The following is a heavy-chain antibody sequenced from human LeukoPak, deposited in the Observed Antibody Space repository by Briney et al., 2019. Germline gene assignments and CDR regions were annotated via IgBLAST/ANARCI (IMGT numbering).Heavy chain of an antibody. V-gene: IGHV3-74*01. Sequence: QSGGSLRLSCVGSGFTISNYWMHWVRQAPGTGLVWVSHINSDGSITSYADSVKGRFTISRDNAKNTLYLQMNSLRAEDTAVYYCARDAVDTANAVWGQGTTVTVSS. CDR2: INSDGSIT. D-gene: IGHD5-18*01. CDR1: GFTISNYW. CDR3: ARDAVDTANAV. J-gene: IGHJ6*02.